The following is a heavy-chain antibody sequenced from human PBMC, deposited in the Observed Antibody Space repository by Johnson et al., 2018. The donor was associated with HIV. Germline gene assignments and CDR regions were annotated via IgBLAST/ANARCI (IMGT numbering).Heavy chain of an antibody. CDR1: GFIFSDYG. Sequence: QVQLVESGGGVVQPGRSLRLSCAASGFIFSDYGMHWVRQAPGKGLEWVAVISYDGKYKYYGDSVKGRFTISRDNSKNTFDLQMTSLGVEDTAVYYCAKVGTGYSSSSVGAFDIWGQGTEVTVSS. CDR3: AKVGTGYSSSSVGAFDI. CDR2: ISYDGKYK. D-gene: IGHD6-13*01. J-gene: IGHJ3*02. V-gene: IGHV3-30*18.